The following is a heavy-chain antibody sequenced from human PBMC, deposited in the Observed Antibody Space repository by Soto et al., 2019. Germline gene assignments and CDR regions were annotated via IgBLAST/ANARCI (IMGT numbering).Heavy chain of an antibody. CDR1: GFTFRSHS. Sequence: GGSLRLSGAASGFTFRSHSMNWVRQAPGKGLEWVSSISSSSSYIYYADSVKGRFTISRDNAKNSLYMQMNRLRAEDTAVYYCARDALVEYYDILTGYINWFYPWGQGTLVTVSS. CDR2: ISSSSSYI. CDR3: ARDALVEYYDILTGYINWFYP. V-gene: IGHV3-21*01. D-gene: IGHD3-9*01. J-gene: IGHJ5*02.